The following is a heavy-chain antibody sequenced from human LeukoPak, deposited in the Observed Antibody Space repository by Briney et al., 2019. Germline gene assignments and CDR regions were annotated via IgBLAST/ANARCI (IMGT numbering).Heavy chain of an antibody. V-gene: IGHV4-59*08. CDR3: ARHGGVSGTYFPPHHYGMDV. J-gene: IGHJ6*02. CDR2: IYYSGST. D-gene: IGHD3-16*01. Sequence: SETLSLTCTVSGGSISSYYWSWIRQPPGKGLEWIGYIYYSGSTNYNPSLKSRVTISVDTSKNQFSLRLSSVTAADTAVYHCARHGGVSGTYFPPHHYGMDVWGQGTTVTVSS. CDR1: GGSISSYY.